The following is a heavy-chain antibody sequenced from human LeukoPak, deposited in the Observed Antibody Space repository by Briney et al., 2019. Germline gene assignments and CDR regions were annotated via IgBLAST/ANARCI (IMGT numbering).Heavy chain of an antibody. CDR2: INPSGGST. D-gene: IGHD1-26*01. V-gene: IGHV1-46*01. CDR3: ARPPDSGRYAYYFDY. CDR1: GHTFTSYY. J-gene: IGHJ4*02. Sequence: ASVKVSCKASGHTFTSYYMHWIRQAPGQGLEWMGIINPSGGSTSYAQKFQGRVTMTRDTSTSTVYMELRSLRSEDTAVYYCARPPDSGRYAYYFDYWGQGTLVTVSS.